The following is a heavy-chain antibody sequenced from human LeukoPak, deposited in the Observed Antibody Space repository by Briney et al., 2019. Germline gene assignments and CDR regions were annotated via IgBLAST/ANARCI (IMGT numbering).Heavy chain of an antibody. D-gene: IGHD2-2*01. CDR1: GFTFSSYW. V-gene: IGHV3-7*01. Sequence: GGSLRLSCAASGFTFSSYWMSWVRQAPGKGLEWVADIKQDGSEKYYVDSVKGRFTISRDNAKNSLYLQMNSLRAEDTAVYYCARSHQLLGYGMDVWGQGTTVTVSS. J-gene: IGHJ6*02. CDR2: IKQDGSEK. CDR3: ARSHQLLGYGMDV.